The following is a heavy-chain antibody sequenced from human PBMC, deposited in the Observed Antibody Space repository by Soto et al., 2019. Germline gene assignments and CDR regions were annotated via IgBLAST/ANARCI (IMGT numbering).Heavy chain of an antibody. CDR2: IIPIFGTA. V-gene: IGHV1-69*13. Sequence: ASVKVSCKASGGTFSSYAISWVRQAPGQGLEWMGGIIPIFGTANYAQKFQGRVTITADESTSTAYMELSSLRSEDTAVYYCARDPRYYYDSSGTQNWFDPWGQGTLVTVSS. CDR1: GGTFSSYA. J-gene: IGHJ5*02. D-gene: IGHD3-22*01. CDR3: ARDPRYYYDSSGTQNWFDP.